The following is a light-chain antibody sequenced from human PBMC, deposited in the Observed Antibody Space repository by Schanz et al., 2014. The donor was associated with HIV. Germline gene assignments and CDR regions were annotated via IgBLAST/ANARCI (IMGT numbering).Light chain of an antibody. V-gene: IGKV3-20*01. Sequence: EIVLTQSPGSLSLSPGGRATLSCGASQRLSSSYLAWYQQKRDQPPRLVIYTTSTRAAGIPDRFSGTGSGTDFTLTISRLEPEDSAVYYCQQHGTSPWTFGQGTKV. CDR1: QRLSSSY. CDR3: QQHGTSPWT. J-gene: IGKJ1*01. CDR2: TTS.